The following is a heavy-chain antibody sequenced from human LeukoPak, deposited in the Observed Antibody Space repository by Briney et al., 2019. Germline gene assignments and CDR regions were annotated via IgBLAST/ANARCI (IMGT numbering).Heavy chain of an antibody. Sequence: PWASVTVSCKASGYTFAGYYMHWVRQAPGQGLEWMGRINPNSGGTNYAQKFQGRVTMTRDTSISTAYMELSRLRSDDTAVYYCARVMSSGDYFDYWGQGTLVTVSS. J-gene: IGHJ4*02. V-gene: IGHV1-2*06. CDR3: ARVMSSGDYFDY. CDR2: INPNSGGT. CDR1: GYTFAGYY. D-gene: IGHD6-6*01.